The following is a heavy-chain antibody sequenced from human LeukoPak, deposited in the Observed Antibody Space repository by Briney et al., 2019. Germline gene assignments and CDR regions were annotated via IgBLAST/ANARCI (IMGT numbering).Heavy chain of an antibody. CDR3: ARAITIRGMDV. D-gene: IGHD3-3*01. CDR1: GYILTDYR. CDR2: INPDSGDI. Sequence: GASVKVSCKASGYILTDYRMHWVRQAPGQGLEWMGWINPDSGDIHYAQKFQGRVTMTRDTSTSTAYMELSRLGYDDTAVYYCARAITIRGMDVWGKGSMVTVSS. J-gene: IGHJ6*03. V-gene: IGHV1-2*02.